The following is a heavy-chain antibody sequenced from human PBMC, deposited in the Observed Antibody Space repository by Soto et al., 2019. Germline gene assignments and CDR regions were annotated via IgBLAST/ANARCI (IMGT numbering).Heavy chain of an antibody. V-gene: IGHV4-31*01. J-gene: IGHJ4*02. D-gene: IGHD5-18*01. CDR2: IHYSGST. CDR3: ARGFVETAMAFDY. Sequence: QVQLQESGPGLVKPSQTLSLACSVSGASISSGGYFWSWIRQLPGKGLEWIGYIHYSGSTYYNPSLKSHVVMSMDTSKNDFSLKLNSVTAADTAVFYCARGFVETAMAFDYWGQGALVTVSS. CDR1: GASISSGGYF.